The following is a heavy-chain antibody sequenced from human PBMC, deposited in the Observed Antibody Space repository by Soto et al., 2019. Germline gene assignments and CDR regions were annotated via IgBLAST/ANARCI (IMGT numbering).Heavy chain of an antibody. Sequence: QVQLVESGGGVVQPGRSLRLSCAASGFTFSSYAMHWVRQAPGKGLEWVAVISSDGGNKYYADSVKGRFTISRDNSKNTLYLQMNRLRDEDTAVYYCAKDNDVGAAGYYFHYWGQGTLVTVSS. CDR3: AKDNDVGAAGYYFHY. J-gene: IGHJ4*02. CDR2: ISSDGGNK. CDR1: GFTFSSYA. D-gene: IGHD6-13*01. V-gene: IGHV3-30*18.